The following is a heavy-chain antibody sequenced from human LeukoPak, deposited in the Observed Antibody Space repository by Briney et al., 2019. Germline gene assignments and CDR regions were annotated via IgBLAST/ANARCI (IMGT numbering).Heavy chain of an antibody. CDR1: GGSFSGYY. CDR2: INHSGST. J-gene: IGHJ4*02. V-gene: IGHV4-34*01. D-gene: IGHD5-12*01. Sequence: SETLSLTCAVYGGSFSGYYWSWIRQPPGKGLEWIGEINHSGSTNYNPSLKSRVTISVDTSKNQFSLKLSSVTAADTAVYYCARYDSGYDNFDYWGQGTLVTVSS. CDR3: ARYDSGYDNFDY.